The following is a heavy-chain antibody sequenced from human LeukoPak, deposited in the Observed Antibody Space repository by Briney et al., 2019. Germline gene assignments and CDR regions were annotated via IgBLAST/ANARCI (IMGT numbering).Heavy chain of an antibody. J-gene: IGHJ4*02. Sequence: SQTLSLTCAISGDSVSSNSATWNWIRQSPSRGLEWLGRTYYRSKWSYDYAASVKSRITINPDTSKNQFSLQLNSVTPEDTAVYFCVRALGVTFDYWGQGTLVTVSS. CDR2: TYYRSKWSY. CDR1: GDSVSSNSAT. D-gene: IGHD3-10*01. V-gene: IGHV6-1*01. CDR3: VRALGVTFDY.